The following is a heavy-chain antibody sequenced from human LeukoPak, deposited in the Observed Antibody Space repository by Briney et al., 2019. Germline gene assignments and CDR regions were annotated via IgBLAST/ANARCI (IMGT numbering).Heavy chain of an antibody. CDR2: IYYSGST. V-gene: IGHV4-39*07. CDR1: GASISGSGYY. Sequence: PSETLSLTCAVSGASISGSGYYLGWIRQPPGKGLEWIGSIYYSGSTYYNPSLEGRVTISIDTSKNQFSLNLSSVTAADTAVYYCARDKKTGDPYYFDYWGQGILVTVSS. CDR3: ARDKKTGDPYYFDY. J-gene: IGHJ4*02. D-gene: IGHD7-27*01.